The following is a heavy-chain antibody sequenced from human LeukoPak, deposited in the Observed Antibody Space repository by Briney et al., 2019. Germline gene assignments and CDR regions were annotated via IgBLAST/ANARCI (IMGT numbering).Heavy chain of an antibody. CDR2: ISGSGGST. CDR3: AKKGHWGIAVAGYFDY. CDR1: GFTFSSYA. V-gene: IGHV3-23*01. J-gene: IGHJ4*02. Sequence: GGSLRLSCAASGFTFSSYAMSWVRQAPGKGLEWVPAISGSGGSTYYADSVKGRFTISRDNSKNTLYLQMNSLRAEDTAVYYCAKKGHWGIAVAGYFDYWGQGTLVTVSS. D-gene: IGHD6-19*01.